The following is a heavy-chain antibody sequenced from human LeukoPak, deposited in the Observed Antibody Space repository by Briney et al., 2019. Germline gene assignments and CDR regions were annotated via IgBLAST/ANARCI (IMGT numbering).Heavy chain of an antibody. V-gene: IGHV3-9*01. D-gene: IGHD1-26*01. CDR2: ISWNSGSI. Sequence: GGSLRLSCAASGFTFDDYAMHWVRQAPGKGLEWVSGISWNSGSIGYADSVKGRFTISRDNSKNTLYLQMNSLRAEDTAVYYCAKSVGAMVCNYWGQGTLVTVSS. J-gene: IGHJ4*02. CDR3: AKSVGAMVCNY. CDR1: GFTFDDYA.